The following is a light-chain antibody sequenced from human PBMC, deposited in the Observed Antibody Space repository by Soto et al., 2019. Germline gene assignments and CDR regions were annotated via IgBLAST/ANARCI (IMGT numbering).Light chain of an antibody. CDR1: LSVSSSY. CDR3: QQYGSFRT. Sequence: EIVLTQSPGTLSLSPGERATLSCRARLSVSSSYLAWYQQKPGQAPRLLIYGASSRATGIPDRFSGSGSGTDFTLTISRLEPEDFAVYYCQQYGSFRTFGQGTKVDIK. J-gene: IGKJ1*01. CDR2: GAS. V-gene: IGKV3-20*01.